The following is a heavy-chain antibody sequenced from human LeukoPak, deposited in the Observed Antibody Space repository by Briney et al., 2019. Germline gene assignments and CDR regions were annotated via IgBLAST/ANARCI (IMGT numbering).Heavy chain of an antibody. V-gene: IGHV3-15*01. Sequence: GGSLRLSCAASGFTFSNAWMCWVRQAPGKGLEWVGRIKSKTDGGTTDYATTVKGRFTISRDDSKNTLYLQMNSLKSEDTAMYYCTTDTGIVVISATTYWGQGTLVTVSP. CDR1: GFTFSNAW. CDR2: IKSKTDGGTT. D-gene: IGHD2-2*01. J-gene: IGHJ4*02. CDR3: TTDTGIVVISATTY.